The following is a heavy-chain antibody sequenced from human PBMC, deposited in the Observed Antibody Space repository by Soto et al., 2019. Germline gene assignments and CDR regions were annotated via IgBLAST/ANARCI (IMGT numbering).Heavy chain of an antibody. CDR1: GYTFTAYH. CDR2: INPKFGDT. CDR3: ARNMDYYYGRGSGNGHGV. Sequence: QVQLVQSAAEVKEPGDSVRVSCEGSGYTFTAYHIHWVRQAPGHGLEWMGWINPKFGDTTYAQDFQGRVSMTRDMSISTVYMELSRLTSDDTAIYYCARNMDYYYGRGSGNGHGVWGQGTTVTVFS. D-gene: IGHD3-10*02. V-gene: IGHV1-2*02. J-gene: IGHJ6*02.